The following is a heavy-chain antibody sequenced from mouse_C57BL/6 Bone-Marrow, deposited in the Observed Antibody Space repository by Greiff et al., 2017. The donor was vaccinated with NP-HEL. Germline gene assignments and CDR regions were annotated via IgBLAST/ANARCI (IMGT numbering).Heavy chain of an antibody. CDR1: GYTFTDYY. J-gene: IGHJ3*01. CDR2: INPYNGGT. Sequence: VQLQQSGPVLVKPGASVKMSCKASGYTFTDYYMNWVKQSHGKSLEWIGVINPYNGGTSYNQQFKGQAPLTVDKSSSIAYMELNSLTSEDSAVYYCARVLFYYDYVWFAYWGQGTRVTVSA. D-gene: IGHD2-4*01. CDR3: ARVLFYYDYVWFAY. V-gene: IGHV1-19*01.